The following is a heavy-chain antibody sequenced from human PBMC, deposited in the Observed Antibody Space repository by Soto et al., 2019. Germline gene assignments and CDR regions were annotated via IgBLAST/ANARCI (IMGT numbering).Heavy chain of an antibody. CDR1: GFTVSSNY. V-gene: IGHV3-53*01. Sequence: PGGSLRLSCAASGFTVSSNYMSWVRQAPGKGLEWVSVIYSGGSTYYADSVKGRFTISRDNSKNTLYLQMNSLRAEDTAVYYCARVSVAELDYFDYWGQGTLVTVS. CDR2: IYSGGST. J-gene: IGHJ4*02. CDR3: ARVSVAELDYFDY. D-gene: IGHD1-26*01.